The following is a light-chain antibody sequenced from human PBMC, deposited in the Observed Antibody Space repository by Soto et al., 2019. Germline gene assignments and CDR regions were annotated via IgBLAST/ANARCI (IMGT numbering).Light chain of an antibody. CDR1: SSDVGAYNY. Sequence: QSVLTQPASVSGSPGQSITISCTGTSSDVGAYNYVSWYQQHPGKAPKLMIYDVDNRPSGVSNRFSASKSGNTASLTISGLQAEDEADYYCSSYSGSGTDVVFGGGTQLTVL. J-gene: IGLJ2*01. V-gene: IGLV2-14*03. CDR2: DVD. CDR3: SSYSGSGTDVV.